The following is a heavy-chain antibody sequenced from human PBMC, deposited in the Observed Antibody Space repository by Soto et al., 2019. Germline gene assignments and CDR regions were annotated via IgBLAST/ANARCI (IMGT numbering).Heavy chain of an antibody. V-gene: IGHV3-30*18. CDR3: AKDLRLGPGMDV. CDR1: GFTFSSYG. Sequence: QVQLVESGGGVVQPGRSLRLSCAASGFTFSSYGMHWVRQAPGKGLEWVAVISYDGSNKYYADSVKGRFTISRDNSKNTLYLQMNSLRAEDTAVYYCAKDLRLGPGMDVWGQGTTVTVSS. CDR2: ISYDGSNK. D-gene: IGHD3-16*01. J-gene: IGHJ6*02.